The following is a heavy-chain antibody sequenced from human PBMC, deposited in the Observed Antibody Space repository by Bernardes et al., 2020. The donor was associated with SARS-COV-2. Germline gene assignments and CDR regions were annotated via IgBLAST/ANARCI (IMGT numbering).Heavy chain of an antibody. CDR1: GFTFSTYA. CDR3: TKDRKYDDISTYHIDY. J-gene: IGHJ4*02. Sequence: AGSLTLSCAASGFTFSTYAMSWVRQSPGKGLEWVSVICSGGDATFYADSVKGRSTISRDNSKNGLFLQMNSLRVEDTAVYYCTKDRKYDDISTYHIDYWGQGTLVTVSS. V-gene: IGHV3-23*01. CDR2: ICSGGDAT. D-gene: IGHD3-22*01.